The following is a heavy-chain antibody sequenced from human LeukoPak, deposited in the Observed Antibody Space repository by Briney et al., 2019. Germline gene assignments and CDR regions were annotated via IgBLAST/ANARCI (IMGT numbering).Heavy chain of an antibody. D-gene: IGHD3-22*01. Sequence: KPGGSLRLSCAASGFTFSSYSMNWVRQAPGKGLEWVSCISSSSSSYIYYADSVKGRFTISRDNAKNSLYLQMNSLRPEDTAVYYCAKKWSGDYDSSGINDAFDIWGQGTMVTVSS. CDR2: ISSSSSSYI. V-gene: IGHV3-21*01. J-gene: IGHJ3*02. CDR1: GFTFSSYS. CDR3: AKKWSGDYDSSGINDAFDI.